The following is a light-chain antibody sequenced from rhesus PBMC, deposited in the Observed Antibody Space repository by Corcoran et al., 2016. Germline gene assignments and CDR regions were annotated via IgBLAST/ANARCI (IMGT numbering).Light chain of an antibody. CDR3: CSYTTSSTFV. V-gene: IGLV2S7*01. CDR2: GVS. J-gene: IGLJ6*01. Sequence: QSAPTQPPSVSGSPGQSVTISCTGTSSDLGGYNYVSWYQQHPGKAPKLMIYGVSNRPSGVSDRFSGSKSGNTASLTISGLQAEVEADYYCCSYTTSSTFVFGSGTKLTVL. CDR1: SSDLGGYNY.